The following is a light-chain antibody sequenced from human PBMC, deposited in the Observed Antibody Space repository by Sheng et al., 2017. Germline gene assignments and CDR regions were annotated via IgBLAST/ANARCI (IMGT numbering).Light chain of an antibody. CDR1: QSVSSY. J-gene: IGKJ1*01. Sequence: EIVLTQSPATLSLSPGERATLSCRASQSVSSYLAWYQQKPGQAPRLLIYDASNRATGIPARFSGSGSGTDFTLTISMLEPEDFAVYYCQQFADSRWTFGQGTRVEIK. CDR2: DAS. CDR3: QQFADSRWT. V-gene: IGKV3-11*01.